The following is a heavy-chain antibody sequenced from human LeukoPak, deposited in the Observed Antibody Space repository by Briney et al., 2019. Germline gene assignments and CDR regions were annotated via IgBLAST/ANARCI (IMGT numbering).Heavy chain of an antibody. CDR2: IYYSGST. J-gene: IGHJ3*02. V-gene: IGHV4-59*01. CDR3: ARAFHYGGNLEGAFDI. Sequence: SETLSLTCTVSGGSISSYYWSWIRQPPGKGLEWIGDIYYSGSTNYNPSLKSRVTISVDTSKNQFSLKLSSVTAADTAVYYCARAFHYGGNLEGAFDIWGQGTMVTVSS. D-gene: IGHD4-23*01. CDR1: GGSISSYY.